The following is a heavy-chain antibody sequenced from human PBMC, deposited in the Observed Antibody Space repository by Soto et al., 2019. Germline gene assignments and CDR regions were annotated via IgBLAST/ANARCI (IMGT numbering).Heavy chain of an antibody. CDR1: GFTFSSYA. CDR2: ISGSGGST. V-gene: IGHV3-23*01. D-gene: IGHD3-22*01. J-gene: IGHJ5*02. Sequence: GGSLRLSCAASGFTFSSYAMSWVRQAPGKGLEWVSAISGSGGSTYYADSVKGRFTISRDNSKNTLYLQMNSLRAEDTAVYYCAKDSALHYYDSSVNWFDPWGQGTLVTVSS. CDR3: AKDSALHYYDSSVNWFDP.